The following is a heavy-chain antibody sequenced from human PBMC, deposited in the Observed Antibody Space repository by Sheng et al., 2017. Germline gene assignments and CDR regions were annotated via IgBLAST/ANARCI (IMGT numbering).Heavy chain of an antibody. D-gene: IGHD2-2*01. CDR3: ARFIRGDIVVVPAVPDYYYYGMDV. V-gene: IGHV1-69*01. J-gene: IGHJ6*02. CDR1: GDTFSDDA. Sequence: QVQLVQSGAEVKKPGSSVKVSCKTSGDTFSDDAISWVRQAPGQGLEWMGGIIPKFATPTYAPKFKDRFTISADESTSTAYMELSSLRSEDTAVYYCARFIRGDIVVVPAVPDYYYYGMDVWDQGP. CDR2: IIPKFATP.